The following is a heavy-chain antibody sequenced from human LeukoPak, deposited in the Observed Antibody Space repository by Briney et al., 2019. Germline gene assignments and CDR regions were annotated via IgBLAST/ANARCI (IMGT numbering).Heavy chain of an antibody. J-gene: IGHJ4*02. CDR3: ARDCPTASCYSGH. D-gene: IGHD2-2*02. Sequence: GASVKVSCKTSGYTFMSYGLSWVRQAPGQGLEWMGWISAYNGSTNYAQKLQGRVTMTTDTSTSTAYIELRSLTFDDTAVYFCARDCPTASCYSGHWGQGTLVTVSP. CDR1: GYTFMSYG. V-gene: IGHV1-18*01. CDR2: ISAYNGST.